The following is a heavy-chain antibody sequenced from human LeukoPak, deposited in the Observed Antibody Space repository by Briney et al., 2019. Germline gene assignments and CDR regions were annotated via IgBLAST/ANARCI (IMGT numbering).Heavy chain of an antibody. Sequence: GGSLRLSCAASGFTFSSYGMHWVRQAPGKGLEWVAVISYDGSNKYYVDSVKGRFTISRDNSKNTLYLQMNSLRAEDTAVYYCAKAGDTTMDSYYYYGMDVWGQGTTVTVS. V-gene: IGHV3-30*18. J-gene: IGHJ6*02. CDR2: ISYDGSNK. CDR1: GFTFSSYG. CDR3: AKAGDTTMDSYYYYGMDV. D-gene: IGHD5-18*01.